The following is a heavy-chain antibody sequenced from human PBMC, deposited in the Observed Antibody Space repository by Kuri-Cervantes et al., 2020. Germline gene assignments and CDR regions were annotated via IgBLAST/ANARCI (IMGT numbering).Heavy chain of an antibody. CDR3: AREHTEPRMVQGVRRVRMDV. D-gene: IGHD3-10*01. CDR2: INPNSDGT. Sequence: ASVKVSCKASGYTFTSYAIHWVRQAPGQRLEWMGWINPNSDGTNYAQKFQGWVTITRDTSISTAYMEMRRLTSDDTAVYYCAREHTEPRMVQGVRRVRMDVWGKGTTVTVSS. J-gene: IGHJ6*04. CDR1: GYTFTSYA. V-gene: IGHV1-2*04.